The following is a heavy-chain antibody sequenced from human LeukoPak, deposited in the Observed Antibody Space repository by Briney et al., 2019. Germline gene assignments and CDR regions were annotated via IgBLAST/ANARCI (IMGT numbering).Heavy chain of an antibody. V-gene: IGHV3-33*06. D-gene: IGHD2-2*01. CDR3: AKSDKYCSSTSCRRGGAFDI. Sequence: GGSLRLSCAASGFTFSSYGMHWVRQAPGKGLEWVAVIWYDGSNKYYADSVKGRFTISRDNSKNTLYLQMNSLRVEDTAVYYCAKSDKYCSSTSCRRGGAFDIWGQGTMVTVSS. J-gene: IGHJ3*02. CDR2: IWYDGSNK. CDR1: GFTFSSYG.